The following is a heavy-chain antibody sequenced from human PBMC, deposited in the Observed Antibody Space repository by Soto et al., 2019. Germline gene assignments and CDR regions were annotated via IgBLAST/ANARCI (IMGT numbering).Heavy chain of an antibody. D-gene: IGHD2-21*01. V-gene: IGHV1-46*01. J-gene: IGHJ4*02. CDR3: ARGGDGYNFGAVY. CDR2: INPSGGST. CDR1: GYTFTSYY. Sequence: ASVKVSCKASGYTFTSYYMHWVRQAPGQGLEWMGIINPSGGSTSYAQKFQGRVTVTTDTSTSTVYMELRSLRSDDTAVYYCARGGDGYNFGAVYWGQGTPVTVSS.